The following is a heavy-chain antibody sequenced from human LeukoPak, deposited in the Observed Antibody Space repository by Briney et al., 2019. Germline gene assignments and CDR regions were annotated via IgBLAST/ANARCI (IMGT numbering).Heavy chain of an antibody. J-gene: IGHJ3*01. CDR2: INPNSGGT. Sequence: ASVKVSCKAFEYTFIGYYMRWVRQAPGQGPEWMGWINPNSGGTIYAQKFQDRVTMTRDTSISTAYMELNRLRSDDTAVYYCVRDRGVWAFDVWGQGTMVTVSS. CDR3: VRDRGVWAFDV. CDR1: EYTFIGYY. D-gene: IGHD3-10*01. V-gene: IGHV1-2*02.